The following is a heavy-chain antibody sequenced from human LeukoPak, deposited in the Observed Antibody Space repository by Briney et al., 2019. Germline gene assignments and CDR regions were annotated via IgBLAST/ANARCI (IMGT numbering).Heavy chain of an antibody. CDR1: GYSISSGYY. J-gene: IGHJ4*02. V-gene: IGHV4-38-2*02. CDR2: IYHSGST. Sequence: PSETLSLTCTVSGYSISSGYYWGWIRQPPGKGLEWIGSIYHSGSTYYNPSLKSRVTISVDTSKNQFSLKLSSVTAADTAVYYCARESVRGGYSGRPPAYYFDYWGQGTLVTVSP. CDR3: ARESVRGGYSGRPPAYYFDY. D-gene: IGHD5-12*01.